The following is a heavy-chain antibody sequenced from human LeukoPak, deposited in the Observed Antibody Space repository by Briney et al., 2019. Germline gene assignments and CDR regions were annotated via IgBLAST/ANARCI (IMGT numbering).Heavy chain of an antibody. CDR3: AKDIFNSSSWYYLFGY. Sequence: GGSLRLSCAASGFTFSSYAMHWVRQAPGKGLEWVAVISYDGSNKYYADSVKGRFTISRDNSKNTLYLQMNSLRAEDTAVYYCAKDIFNSSSWYYLFGYWGQGTLVTVSS. CDR1: GFTFSSYA. J-gene: IGHJ4*02. V-gene: IGHV3-30-3*01. CDR2: ISYDGSNK. D-gene: IGHD6-13*01.